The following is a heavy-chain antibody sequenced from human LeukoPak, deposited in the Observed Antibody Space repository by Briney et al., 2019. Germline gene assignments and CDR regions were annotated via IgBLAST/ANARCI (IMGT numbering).Heavy chain of an antibody. V-gene: IGHV3-7*05. Sequence: GGSLRLSCAASGFTFSSYWMSWVRQAPGKGLEWVANIKEDGSEKNYVDSVKGRFTISRDNAKNSLYLQMNRLRAEDTAVYYWARGGGRHVEYWGQGNLVTVSS. CDR3: ARGGGRHVEY. J-gene: IGHJ4*02. D-gene: IGHD2/OR15-2a*01. CDR2: IKEDGSEK. CDR1: GFTFSSYW.